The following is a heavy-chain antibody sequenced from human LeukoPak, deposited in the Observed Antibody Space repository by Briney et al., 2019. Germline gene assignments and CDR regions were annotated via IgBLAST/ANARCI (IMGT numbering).Heavy chain of an antibody. CDR2: IYSGGST. CDR3: ARLYYYDSSAGDY. J-gene: IGHJ4*02. Sequence: GGSLRLSCAASGLTFSSYAMSWVRQAPGKGLEWVSVIYSGGSTYYADSVKGRFTISRDNSKNTLYLQMNSLRAEDTAVYYCARLYYYDSSAGDYWGQGTLVTVSS. V-gene: IGHV3-66*01. D-gene: IGHD3-22*01. CDR1: GLTFSSYA.